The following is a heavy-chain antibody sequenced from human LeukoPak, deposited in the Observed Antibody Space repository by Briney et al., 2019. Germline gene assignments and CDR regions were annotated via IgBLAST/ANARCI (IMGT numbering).Heavy chain of an antibody. J-gene: IGHJ4*02. CDR2: INPDGSVT. CDR3: GRDRSNYVSIDF. V-gene: IGHV3-74*01. Sequence: QPGGSLRLSCAASEFYWMHWVRQAPGKGLVWVSRINPDGSVTSYADSVKGRFTISRDNAKNTLYLQMNSLRAEDTAVYYCGRDRSNYVSIDFWGQGSLVTVSS. CDR1: EFYW. D-gene: IGHD4-11*01.